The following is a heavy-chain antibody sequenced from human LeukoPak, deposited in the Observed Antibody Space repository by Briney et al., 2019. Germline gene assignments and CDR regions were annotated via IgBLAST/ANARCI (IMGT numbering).Heavy chain of an antibody. J-gene: IGHJ3*02. CDR1: GFTFSSYA. CDR2: ISGSGGST. D-gene: IGHD5-24*01. CDR3: ARDLLVRDGYNAFDI. V-gene: IGHV3-23*01. Sequence: GGSLRLSCAASGFTFSSYAMSWVRQAPGKGLEWVSAISGSGGSTYYADSVKGRFTISRDNSKNTLYLQMNSLRAEDTAVYYCARDLLVRDGYNAFDIWGQGTMVTVSS.